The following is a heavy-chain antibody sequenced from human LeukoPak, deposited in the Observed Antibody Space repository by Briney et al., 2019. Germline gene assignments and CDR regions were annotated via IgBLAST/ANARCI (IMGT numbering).Heavy chain of an antibody. CDR3: ARVGIDDYGDYDEH. CDR1: GYTFTSYG. Sequence: RASVKVSCKASGYTFTSYGISWVRQAPGQGLEWMGRINPNSGGTNYAQKFQGRVTMTRDTSISTAYMELSRLRSDDTAVYYCARVGIDDYGDYDEHWGQGTLVTVSS. CDR2: INPNSGGT. V-gene: IGHV1-2*06. D-gene: IGHD4-17*01. J-gene: IGHJ1*01.